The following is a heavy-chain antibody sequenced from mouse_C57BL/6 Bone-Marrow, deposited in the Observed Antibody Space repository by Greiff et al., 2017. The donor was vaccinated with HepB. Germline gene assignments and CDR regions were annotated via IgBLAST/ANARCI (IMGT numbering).Heavy chain of an antibody. CDR1: GYTFTSYW. Sequence: VQLQQPGAELVMPGASVKLSCKASGYTFTSYWMHWVKQRPGQGLEWIGEIDPSDSYTNYNQKFKGKSTLTVDKSSSTAYMQLSSLTSEDSAVYYCARDDYDRGYYAMDYWGQGTSVTVSS. J-gene: IGHJ4*01. CDR3: ARDDYDRGYYAMDY. D-gene: IGHD2-4*01. CDR2: IDPSDSYT. V-gene: IGHV1-69*01.